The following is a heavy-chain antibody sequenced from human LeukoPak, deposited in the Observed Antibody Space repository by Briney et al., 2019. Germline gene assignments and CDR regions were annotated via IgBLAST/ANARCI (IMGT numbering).Heavy chain of an antibody. CDR3: AKPGGAYCGSDCYSYYFDY. CDR1: GFTFSSYA. Sequence: GGSLRLSCAASGFTFSSYAMSWVRQAPGKGLEWVELISYDESNKYYADSVKGRFTISRDNSKNTLYLQMNSLRAEDTAVYYCAKPGGAYCGSDCYSYYFDYWGQGTLVTVSS. J-gene: IGHJ4*02. D-gene: IGHD2-21*02. V-gene: IGHV3-30*18. CDR2: ISYDESNK.